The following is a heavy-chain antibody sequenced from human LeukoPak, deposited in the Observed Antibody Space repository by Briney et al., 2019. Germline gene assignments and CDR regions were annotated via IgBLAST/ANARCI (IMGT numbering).Heavy chain of an antibody. D-gene: IGHD3-22*01. CDR1: GYSFTSYW. CDR2: IYPGDSDT. J-gene: IGHJ4*02. Sequence: GESLKISCKGSGYSFTSYWIGWVRQMPGKGLEWMGIIYPGDSDTRYSPSFQGQVTISADKSISTAYLQWSSLKASDTAMYYCARQAYYDSSGYYGFDYWGQGTLVTVSS. V-gene: IGHV5-51*01. CDR3: ARQAYYDSSGYYGFDY.